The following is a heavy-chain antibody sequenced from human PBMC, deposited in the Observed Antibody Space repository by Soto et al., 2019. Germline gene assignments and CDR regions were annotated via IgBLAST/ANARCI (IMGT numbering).Heavy chain of an antibody. CDR3: ARGASSLPGFY. J-gene: IGHJ4*02. D-gene: IGHD6-13*01. CDR1: GYTFTSYG. CDR2: ISPDNGDT. V-gene: IGHV1-18*01. Sequence: QVDLVQSGPEVKKPGASVKVSCKTFGYTFTSYGITWVRQAPGQGLEWVGWISPDNGDTYYAQDLRGRVNMTTDTATSTAYMELRSLTYDDTAVYFCARGASSLPGFYWGQGTLVTVSS.